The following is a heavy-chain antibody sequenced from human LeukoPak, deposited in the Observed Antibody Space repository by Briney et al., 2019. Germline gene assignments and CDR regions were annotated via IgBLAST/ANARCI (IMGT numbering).Heavy chain of an antibody. D-gene: IGHD6-19*01. Sequence: GGSLRLSCAASGFTFNSDAMSWVRQAPGKGLEWVSVISASGASPYYADSVKGRFTISRDNSKNTLYLQMNSLRAEDTAVYYCVKRAVAGTYYFDYWGQGTLVTVSS. CDR2: ISASGASP. CDR1: GFTFNSDA. V-gene: IGHV3-23*01. J-gene: IGHJ4*02. CDR3: VKRAVAGTYYFDY.